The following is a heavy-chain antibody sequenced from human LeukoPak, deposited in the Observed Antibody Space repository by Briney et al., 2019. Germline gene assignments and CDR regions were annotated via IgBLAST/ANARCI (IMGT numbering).Heavy chain of an antibody. CDR3: ARVPSGYTLGYGYYYYYMDV. CDR1: GLTFSDYT. Sequence: GGSLRLSCAVSGLTFSDYTMTWVRQAPGKGLEWVSYNSTSSSTIYYADSVKGRFTISRDNTKNALYLQMNSLRAEDTAVYYCARVPSGYTLGYGYYYYYMDVWGKGTTVTVSS. V-gene: IGHV3-48*04. CDR2: NSTSSSTI. J-gene: IGHJ6*03. D-gene: IGHD5-18*01.